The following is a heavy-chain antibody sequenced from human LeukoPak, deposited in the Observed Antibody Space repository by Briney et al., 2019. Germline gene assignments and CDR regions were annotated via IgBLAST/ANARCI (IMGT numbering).Heavy chain of an antibody. J-gene: IGHJ4*02. CDR1: GGSISRYY. V-gene: IGHV4-59*08. D-gene: IGHD3-22*01. CDR3: ARRLLSGDSSAFDY. CDR2: IYYSGST. Sequence: SETLSLTCTVSGGSISRYYWSWIRQPPGKGLEWIGYIYYSGSTNYNPSLKSRVTISVDTSKNQFSLKLSSVTAADTAVYYCARRLLSGDSSAFDYWGQGTLVTVSS.